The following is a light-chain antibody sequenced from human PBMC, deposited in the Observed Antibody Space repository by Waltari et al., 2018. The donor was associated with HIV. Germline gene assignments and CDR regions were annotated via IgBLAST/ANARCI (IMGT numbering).Light chain of an antibody. J-gene: IGKJ1*01. CDR3: QQSYSTLRT. Sequence: DIQMTQSPSSLPASVGDRVTTTCRASQSISSYLNWYQQKPGKAPKLLIYAASSLQSGVPSRFSGSGSGTDFTLTISSLQPEDFATYYCQQSYSTLRTFGQGTKVEIK. CDR2: AAS. V-gene: IGKV1-39*01. CDR1: QSISSY.